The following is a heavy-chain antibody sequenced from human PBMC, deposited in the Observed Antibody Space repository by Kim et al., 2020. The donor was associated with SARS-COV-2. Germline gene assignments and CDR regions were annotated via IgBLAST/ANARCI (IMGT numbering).Heavy chain of an antibody. J-gene: IGHJ4*02. D-gene: IGHD2-2*01. Sequence: ASVKVSCKASGYTFTNYAMNWLRQAPGQGLEWMGWINTNTGNPTYAQGFTGRFVFSLDTSVSTAYLQISSLKAEDTAVYYCASGGGYCSSTSCYGIDSWGQGTLVTVSS. CDR3: ASGGGYCSSTSCYGIDS. V-gene: IGHV7-4-1*02. CDR1: GYTFTNYA. CDR2: INTNTGNP.